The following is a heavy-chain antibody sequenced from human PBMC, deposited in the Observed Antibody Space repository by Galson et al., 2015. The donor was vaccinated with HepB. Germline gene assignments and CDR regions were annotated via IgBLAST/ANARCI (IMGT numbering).Heavy chain of an antibody. Sequence: SLRLSCAASGFTFSSYAMHWVRQAPGKGLEWVAVISYDGSNKYYADSVKGRFTISRDNSKNTLYLQMNSLRAEDTAVYYCAGPYWFDYWGQGTLVTVSS. D-gene: IGHD2-15*01. J-gene: IGHJ4*02. CDR1: GFTFSSYA. V-gene: IGHV3-30-3*01. CDR3: AGPYWFDY. CDR2: ISYDGSNK.